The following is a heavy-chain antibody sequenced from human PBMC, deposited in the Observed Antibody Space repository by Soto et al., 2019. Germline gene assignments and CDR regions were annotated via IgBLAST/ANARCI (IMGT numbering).Heavy chain of an antibody. J-gene: IGHJ2*01. D-gene: IGHD3-16*02. CDR3: AKHPYSPLVKPFWYFDL. CDR2: VYYRGNT. CDR1: GDSVTRSAYY. Sequence: QLHLQEAGPGLVKPSETLSLTCRVSGDSVTRSAYYWGWVRQSPGKGLEWIGSVYYRGNTYFNPPRKSRVSMSVDSSTNGFSLTLTSVTAADTAVYFCAKHPYSPLVKPFWYFDLWGRGTLVTVSS. V-gene: IGHV4-39*01.